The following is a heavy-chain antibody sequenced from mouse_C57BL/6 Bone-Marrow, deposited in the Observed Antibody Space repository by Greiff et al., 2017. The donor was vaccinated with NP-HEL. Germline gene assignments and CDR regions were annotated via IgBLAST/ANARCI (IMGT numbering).Heavy chain of an antibody. CDR3: ATPTGTLAY. Sequence: QVQLQQPGAELVQPGASVKMSCKASGYTFTSYWITWVKQRPGQGLEWIGDIYPGSGSTNYTENFKSKATLTVDTSSSTAYMQLSSLTSEDTAVYYCATPTGTLAYWGQGTLVTVSA. CDR2: IYPGSGST. CDR1: GYTFTSYW. D-gene: IGHD4-1*02. J-gene: IGHJ3*01. V-gene: IGHV1-55*01.